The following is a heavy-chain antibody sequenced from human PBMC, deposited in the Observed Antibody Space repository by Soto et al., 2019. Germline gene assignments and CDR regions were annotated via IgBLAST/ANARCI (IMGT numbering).Heavy chain of an antibody. CDR2: IYHSGST. J-gene: IGHJ4*02. CDR3: ARGITMVRGVNFDY. CDR1: GGSISSGGYS. D-gene: IGHD3-10*01. V-gene: IGHV4-30-2*01. Sequence: SETLSLTCAVSGGSISSGGYSWSWIRQPPGKGLEWIGYIYHSGSTYYNPSLKSRVTISVDRSKNQFSPKLSSVTAADTAVYYCARGITMVRGVNFDYWGQGTLVTVSS.